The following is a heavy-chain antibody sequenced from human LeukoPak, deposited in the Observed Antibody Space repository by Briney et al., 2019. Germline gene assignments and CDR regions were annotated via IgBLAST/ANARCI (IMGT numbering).Heavy chain of an antibody. V-gene: IGHV1-69*05. Sequence: ASVKVSCTASGGTFSSYAISWVRQAPGQGLEWMGGIIPIFGTANYAQKFQGRVTITTDESTSTAYMELSSLRSEDTAVYYCARDGHWISSSGWFDPWGQGTLVTVSS. J-gene: IGHJ5*02. D-gene: IGHD1-1*01. CDR3: ARDGHWISSSGWFDP. CDR1: GGTFSSYA. CDR2: IIPIFGTA.